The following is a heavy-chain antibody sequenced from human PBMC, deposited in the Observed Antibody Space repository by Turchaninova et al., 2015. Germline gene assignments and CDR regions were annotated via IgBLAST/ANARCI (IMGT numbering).Heavy chain of an antibody. V-gene: IGHV3-30*02. Sequence: QVQLVESGGGVVQPGGSLRLSCAASGFTFRSDGMHWVRQAPGKGRGGVVFIRYDGSNKYYADSVKGRFTISRDNSKNTLYLQMNSLRAEDTAVYYCAKGELLVGGAFDIWGQGTMVTVSS. CDR1: GFTFRSDG. CDR3: AKGELLVGGAFDI. J-gene: IGHJ3*02. D-gene: IGHD1-7*01. CDR2: IRYDGSNK.